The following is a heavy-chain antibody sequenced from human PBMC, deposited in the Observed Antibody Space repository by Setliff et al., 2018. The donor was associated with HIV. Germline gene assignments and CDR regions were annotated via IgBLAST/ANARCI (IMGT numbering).Heavy chain of an antibody. J-gene: IGHJ4*02. D-gene: IGHD6-6*01. CDR1: GSIFTGYY. V-gene: IGHV1-2*06. CDR2: INPSSGGT. CDR3: ARVGDSSSSTGVIG. Sequence: SVKVSCKASGSIFTGYYMHWVRQAPGQGLEWVGRINPSSGGTTYAQKFQGRVTMTLDTSISTVYMELSRLKSDDTAVYYCARVGDSSSSTGVIGWGQGTLVTVSS.